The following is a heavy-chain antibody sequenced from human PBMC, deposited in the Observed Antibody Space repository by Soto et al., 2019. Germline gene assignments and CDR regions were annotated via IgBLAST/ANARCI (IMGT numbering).Heavy chain of an antibody. Sequence: PGGSLRLSCAASGFTVSSSYMSWVRQAPGKGLEWVSVIYSGGSTYYADSVKGRFTISRDNSKNTLYLQMNSLRAEDTAVYYCARVDWNWFDPWGQGTLVTVSS. D-gene: IGHD3-9*01. CDR2: IYSGGST. V-gene: IGHV3-53*01. J-gene: IGHJ5*02. CDR3: ARVDWNWFDP. CDR1: GFTVSSSY.